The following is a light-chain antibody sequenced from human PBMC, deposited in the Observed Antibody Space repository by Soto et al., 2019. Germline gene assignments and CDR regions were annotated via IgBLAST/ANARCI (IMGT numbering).Light chain of an antibody. V-gene: IGLV2-14*01. Sequence: QSVLTQPASVSGSPGQSITISCTGTSSDVGGYNYVSWYQQHTGQAPKLMIYDVSNRPSGVSNRFSGSKSGNTASLTISGLQAEDEADYYCSSYTSSSTLEVFGTGTKVTVL. CDR3: SSYTSSSTLEV. J-gene: IGLJ1*01. CDR2: DVS. CDR1: SSDVGGYNY.